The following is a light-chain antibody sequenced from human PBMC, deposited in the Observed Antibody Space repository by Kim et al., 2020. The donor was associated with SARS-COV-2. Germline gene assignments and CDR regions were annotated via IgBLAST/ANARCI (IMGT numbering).Light chain of an antibody. Sequence: VLTQSPATLSLSPGERATLSCRASQSIDTKSLAWYQQRLGQAPRILIYATSRRATGTPVRFSGSGSGTDFTLTISRLELDDFAVYYCKQYEDPPAYTFGQGTKLEI. J-gene: IGKJ2*01. CDR3: KQYEDPPAYT. V-gene: IGKV3-20*01. CDR2: ATS. CDR1: QSIDTKS.